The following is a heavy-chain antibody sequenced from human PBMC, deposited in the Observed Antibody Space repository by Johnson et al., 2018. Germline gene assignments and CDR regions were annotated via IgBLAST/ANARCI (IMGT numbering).Heavy chain of an antibody. CDR1: AFSFSSFG. J-gene: IGHJ3*01. V-gene: IGHV3-30*18. CDR3: VKGQLPDCRTTSCYPRRTNAFDL. D-gene: IGHD2-2*01. Sequence: QVQLVQSGGGVVQPGRSLRLSCAASAFSFSSFGMHWVRQAPGKGLEWVAVITYDENIKYYADYVKGRFTISRDDSKNTLYLKMNNLIAEDTALYYFVKGQLPDCRTTSCYPRRTNAFDLWGQGTMVTVSS. CDR2: ITYDENIK.